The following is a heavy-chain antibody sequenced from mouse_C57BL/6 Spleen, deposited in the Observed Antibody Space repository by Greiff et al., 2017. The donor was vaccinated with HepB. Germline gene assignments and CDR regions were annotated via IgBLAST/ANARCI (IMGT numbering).Heavy chain of an antibody. J-gene: IGHJ1*03. CDR2: ISSGSSTI. CDR3: ASPYGSSCDWYFDV. V-gene: IGHV5-17*01. CDR1: GFTFSDYG. Sequence: EVKLVESGGGLVKPGGSLKLSCAASGFTFSDYGMHWVRQAPEKGLEWVAYISSGSSTIYYADTVKGRFTISRDNAKNTLFLQMTSLRSEDTAMYYCASPYGSSCDWYFDVWGTGTTVTVSS. D-gene: IGHD1-1*01.